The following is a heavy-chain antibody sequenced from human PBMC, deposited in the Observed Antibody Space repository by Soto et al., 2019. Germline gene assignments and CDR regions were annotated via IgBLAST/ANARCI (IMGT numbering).Heavy chain of an antibody. V-gene: IGHV4-31*03. CDR3: ARAFRMTTFAPYFDF. Sequence: QVQLQESGPGLVKPSQTLSLTCTVSGGSVSSGGHNWSWIRQHPGKALEWIGYIHDSGITFYNPSLKGRVSISIDTSKNQFSLKLTSVTAADTAVYYCARAFRMTTFAPYFDFWGRGALVTVSS. CDR2: IHDSGIT. CDR1: GGSVSSGGHN. J-gene: IGHJ4*02. D-gene: IGHD1-1*01.